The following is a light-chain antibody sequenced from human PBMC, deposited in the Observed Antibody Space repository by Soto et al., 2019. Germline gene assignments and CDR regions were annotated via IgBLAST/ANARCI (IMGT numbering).Light chain of an antibody. CDR3: QQYDNWPYT. Sequence: EIVMTHSPATLSVSPGERATLSCRASQSVSNNLAWYQQKPGQAPRLLIYGASTRATAIPARFSGSGSGTEFTLTLRSLQSEDFAVYFCQQYDNWPYTFGQGTKLEIK. CDR2: GAS. J-gene: IGKJ2*01. CDR1: QSVSNN. V-gene: IGKV3-15*01.